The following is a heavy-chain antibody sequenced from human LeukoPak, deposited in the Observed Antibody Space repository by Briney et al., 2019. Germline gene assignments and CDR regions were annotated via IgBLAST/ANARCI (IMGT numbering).Heavy chain of an antibody. CDR3: ARTGVYYDSSGYFKPGPTNWYFDL. D-gene: IGHD3-22*01. CDR2: IIPILGIA. Sequence: ASVKVSCKASGYTFTSYDINWVRQAPGQGLEWMGRIIPILGIANYAQKFQGRVTITADKSTSTAYMELSSLRSEDTAVYYCARTGVYYDSSGYFKPGPTNWYFDLWGRGTLVTVSS. V-gene: IGHV1-69*04. J-gene: IGHJ2*01. CDR1: GYTFTSYD.